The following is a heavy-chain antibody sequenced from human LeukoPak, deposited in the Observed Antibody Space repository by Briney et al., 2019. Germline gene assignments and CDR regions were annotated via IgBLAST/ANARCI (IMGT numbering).Heavy chain of an antibody. D-gene: IGHD4-17*01. Sequence: SETLSLTCAVYGGSFSGYYWSWIRQPPGKGLEWTGEINHSGSTNYNPSLKSRVTISVDTSKNQFSLKLSSVTAADTAVYYCARDGLGPDYGDYFDYWGQGTLVTVSS. CDR3: ARDGLGPDYGDYFDY. CDR2: INHSGST. V-gene: IGHV4-34*01. CDR1: GGSFSGYY. J-gene: IGHJ4*02.